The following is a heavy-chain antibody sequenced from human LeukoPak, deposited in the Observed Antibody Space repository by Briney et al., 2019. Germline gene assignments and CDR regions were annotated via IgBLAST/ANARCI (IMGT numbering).Heavy chain of an antibody. V-gene: IGHV4-4*07. D-gene: IGHD3-10*01. Sequence: SETLSLTCSVSGGSVRNYFWSWIRQSAGKGLEWIGRIYSGGSPDYNPSLKSRVTMSVDTSKNQVSLKLTSVTAADTAIYYCASSGFGKSDYWGQGTLVTVSS. CDR3: ASSGFGKSDY. CDR1: GGSVRNYF. J-gene: IGHJ4*02. CDR2: IYSGGSP.